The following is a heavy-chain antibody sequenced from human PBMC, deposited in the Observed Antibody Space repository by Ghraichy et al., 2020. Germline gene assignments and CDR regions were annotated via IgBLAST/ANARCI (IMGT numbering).Heavy chain of an antibody. Sequence: LTCVGSGFTFSAYSMNWIRQSPGKGLEWVSYITGSGRNIFYADSVKGRFTISRDNAQNSLFLQMNSLRDEDTAVYYCARGSRVVRFYYYDGMDVWGQGTTVTVSS. V-gene: IGHV3-48*02. CDR2: ITGSGRNI. CDR3: ARGSRVVRFYYYDGMDV. J-gene: IGHJ6*02. D-gene: IGHD4-23*01. CDR1: GFTFSAYS.